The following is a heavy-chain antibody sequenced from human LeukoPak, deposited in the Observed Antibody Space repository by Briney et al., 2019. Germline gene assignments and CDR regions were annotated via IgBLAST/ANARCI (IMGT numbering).Heavy chain of an antibody. J-gene: IGHJ6*02. CDR2: ISYDGSRK. D-gene: IGHD3-3*01. Sequence: PGGSLRLSCAASGFTFNSYGMHWVRQAPGKGLEWVAIISYDGSRKYYGDSVKGRFTISRDNSKNTLYLQMNSLRAEDTAVYYCARDHPPSYYDFWSGSFLYGMDVWGQGTTVTVSS. CDR1: GFTFNSYG. V-gene: IGHV3-30*03. CDR3: ARDHPPSYYDFWSGSFLYGMDV.